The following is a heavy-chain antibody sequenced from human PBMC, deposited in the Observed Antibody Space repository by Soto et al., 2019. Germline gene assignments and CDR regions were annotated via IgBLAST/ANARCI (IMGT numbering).Heavy chain of an antibody. D-gene: IGHD3-10*01. CDR1: GGSISSGGYS. V-gene: IGHV4-30-2*01. Sequence: QLQLQESGSGLVKPSQTLSLTCAVSGGSISSGGYSWSWIRQPPGKGLEWIGYIYHSGSTYYNPSLKSRVTISVDRSKNQFSLKLSSVTAADTAVYYGARGQVLPDNWFDPWGQGTLVTVSS. J-gene: IGHJ5*02. CDR2: IYHSGST. CDR3: ARGQVLPDNWFDP.